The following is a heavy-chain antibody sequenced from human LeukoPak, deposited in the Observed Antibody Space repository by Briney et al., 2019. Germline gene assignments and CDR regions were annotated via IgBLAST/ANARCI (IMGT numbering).Heavy chain of an antibody. Sequence: PSETLSLTCTVSRGSISSDDYYWSWIRQPPGKGLEWIGYVYYTGSTNYNSALKSRVSISIDRFKNQFSLNLNSVTAADTAVYYCARGSSESAGYYYIYWGQGTLVTVSS. D-gene: IGHD3-22*01. CDR3: ARGSSESAGYYYIY. CDR1: RGSISSDDYY. CDR2: VYYTGST. V-gene: IGHV4-30-4*01. J-gene: IGHJ4*02.